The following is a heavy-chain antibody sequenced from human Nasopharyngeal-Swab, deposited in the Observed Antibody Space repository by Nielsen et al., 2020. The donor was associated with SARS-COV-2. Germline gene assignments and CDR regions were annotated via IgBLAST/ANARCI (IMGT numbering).Heavy chain of an antibody. D-gene: IGHD3-10*01. V-gene: IGHV3-23*01. Sequence: GGSLRLSCAASGFTFDTFGMTWVRQAPGKGLEWVSRISGSGSGTYYADSVKGRFTISRDNSKNTLYLQMNSLRAGDTAVYYCARGVGFGELIGATFDLWGRGTMVTVSS. CDR2: ISGSGSGT. CDR1: GFTFDTFG. CDR3: ARGVGFGELIGATFDL. J-gene: IGHJ3*01.